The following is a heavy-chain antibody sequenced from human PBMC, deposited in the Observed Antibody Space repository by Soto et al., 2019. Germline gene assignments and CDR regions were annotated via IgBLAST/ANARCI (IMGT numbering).Heavy chain of an antibody. Sequence: SVKVSCKASGGTFSSYAISWVRQAPGQGLEWMGGIIPIFGTANYAQKFQGRVTITADESTSTAYMELRSLRSDDTAVCYCAKHYGSGSYDYWGQGTLVTVSS. CDR1: GGTFSSYA. CDR2: IIPIFGTA. V-gene: IGHV1-69*13. CDR3: AKHYGSGSYDY. D-gene: IGHD3-10*01. J-gene: IGHJ4*02.